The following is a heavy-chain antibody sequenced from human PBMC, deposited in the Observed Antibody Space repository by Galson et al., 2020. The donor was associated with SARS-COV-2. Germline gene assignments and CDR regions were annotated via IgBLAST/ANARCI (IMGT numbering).Heavy chain of an antibody. CDR3: AKDMMYYDCWSGYLRQGGYYYYYDMDV. Sequence: GGSLRLSCAASGFTFSSYGMHWVRQAPGKGLEWVAVISYDGSNKYYADSVKGRFTISRDNSKNTLYLQMNSLRAEDTAVYYCAKDMMYYDCWSGYLRQGGYYYYYDMDVWGQGTTVTVSS. CDR1: GFTFSSYG. CDR2: ISYDGSNK. J-gene: IGHJ6*02. D-gene: IGHD3-3*01. V-gene: IGHV3-30*18.